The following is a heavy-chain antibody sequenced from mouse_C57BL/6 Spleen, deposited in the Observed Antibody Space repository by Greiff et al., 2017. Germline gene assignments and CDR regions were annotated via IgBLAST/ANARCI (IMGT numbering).Heavy chain of an antibody. D-gene: IGHD2-5*01. V-gene: IGHV1-72*01. Sequence: VQLQQPGAELVKPGASVKLSCKASGYTFTSYWMHWVKQRPGRGLEWIGRIDPNSGGTKYNEKFKSKATLTVDKPSSTAYMQLSSLTSEDSAVYYCAREAYYSNYVGFAYWGQGTLVTVSA. J-gene: IGHJ3*01. CDR2: IDPNSGGT. CDR3: AREAYYSNYVGFAY. CDR1: GYTFTSYW.